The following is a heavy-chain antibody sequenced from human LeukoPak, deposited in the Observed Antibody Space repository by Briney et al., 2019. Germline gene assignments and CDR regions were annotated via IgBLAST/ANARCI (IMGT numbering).Heavy chain of an antibody. V-gene: IGHV1-58*01. Sequence: SVKASCTTSGFTFSTSAVQWVRQARGQRLEWIGWIIVGSGATNYAQSLQGRFTIARDMSTNTAYMELSSLGSEDSAVYYCAAELYGVYTDCCTFHIWGQGTMVTVSS. J-gene: IGHJ3*02. CDR2: IIVGSGAT. D-gene: IGHD4-17*01. CDR3: AAELYGVYTDCCTFHI. CDR1: GFTFSTSA.